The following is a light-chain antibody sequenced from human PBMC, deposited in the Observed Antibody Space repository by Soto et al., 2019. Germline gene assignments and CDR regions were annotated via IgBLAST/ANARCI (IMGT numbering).Light chain of an antibody. CDR1: SSDVGSYNY. Sequence: QSVLTQPASVSGSPGQSITVSCTGTSSDVGSYNYVSWYHQHPDKAPQLIIYEVNNRPSGVSDRFSGSKSGNTASLTISGLQAEDEADYYCSSYTSDTTVIFGGGTKVTVL. J-gene: IGLJ2*01. CDR2: EVN. V-gene: IGLV2-14*01. CDR3: SSYTSDTTVI.